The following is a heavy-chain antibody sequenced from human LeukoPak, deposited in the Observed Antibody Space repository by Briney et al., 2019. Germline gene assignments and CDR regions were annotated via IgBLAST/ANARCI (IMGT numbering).Heavy chain of an antibody. CDR1: GFTFSSYS. D-gene: IGHD5-12*01. CDR2: ISSSSSYI. V-gene: IGHV3-21*01. Sequence: GGSLRLSCAASGFTFSSYSMNWVRQAPGKGLEWVSSISSSSSYIYYADSVKGRFTISRDNAKNSLHLQMNSLRAEDTAVYYCASLSGYDYYFDYWGQGTLVTVSS. J-gene: IGHJ4*02. CDR3: ASLSGYDYYFDY.